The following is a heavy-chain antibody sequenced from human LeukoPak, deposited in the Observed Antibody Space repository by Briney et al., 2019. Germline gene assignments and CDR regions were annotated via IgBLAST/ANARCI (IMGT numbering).Heavy chain of an antibody. CDR3: AKDLRPRGLIAELDY. D-gene: IGHD3-10*01. CDR2: ISGSGGST. J-gene: IGHJ4*02. CDR1: GFTFSSYA. V-gene: IGHV3-23*01. Sequence: SGGSLRLSCAASGFTFSSYAMSWVRQAPGKGLEWVSGISGSGGSTYYADSVKARFTISRDNSNDTLYLRMNSLRADDTAVYYCAKDLRPRGLIAELDYWGQGTLVTVSS.